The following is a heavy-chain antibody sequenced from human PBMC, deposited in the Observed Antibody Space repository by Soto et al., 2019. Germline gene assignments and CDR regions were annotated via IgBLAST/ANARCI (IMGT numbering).Heavy chain of an antibody. CDR1: GFTFSSYG. CDR3: AKDQAVATND. CDR2: ISYDGSNK. Sequence: PGGSLRLSCAASGFTFSSYGMHWVRQAPGKGLEWVAVISYDGSNKYYADSVKGRFTISRDNSKNTLYLQMNSLRAEDTAVYYSAKDQAVATNDWGQGTLVTVSS. V-gene: IGHV3-30*18. D-gene: IGHD5-12*01. J-gene: IGHJ4*02.